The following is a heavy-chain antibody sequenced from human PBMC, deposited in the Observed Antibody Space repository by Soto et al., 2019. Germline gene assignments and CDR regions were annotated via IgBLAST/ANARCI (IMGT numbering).Heavy chain of an antibody. V-gene: IGHV3-30*14. CDR1: GFTYSTYT. D-gene: IGHD3-9*01. CDR3: ARDSGSLAPHYDIG. J-gene: IGHJ4*02. Sequence: GGSLRLSCAASGFTYSTYTMHWVRQAPGKGLEWVAVISYDGNNKFYADSVKGRFTISRDNSKNTLYLQMNSLRAEDTAVYYSARDSGSLAPHYDIGWGQGTLVTVSS. CDR2: ISYDGNNK.